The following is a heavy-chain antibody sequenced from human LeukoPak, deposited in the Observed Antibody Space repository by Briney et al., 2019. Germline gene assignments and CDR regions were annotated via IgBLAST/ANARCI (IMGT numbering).Heavy chain of an antibody. J-gene: IGHJ3*02. D-gene: IGHD3-3*01. CDR1: GFTFSSYA. CDR3: AKDPPYYDFWSGSSDAFDI. CDR2: ISGSGGST. V-gene: IGHV3-23*01. Sequence: GGSLRLSCAASGFTFSSYAMSWVRQAPGKGLEWVSAISGSGGSTYYADSVKGRFTISRDNSKNTLYLQMNSLGAEDTAVYYCAKDPPYYDFWSGSSDAFDIWGQGTMVTVSS.